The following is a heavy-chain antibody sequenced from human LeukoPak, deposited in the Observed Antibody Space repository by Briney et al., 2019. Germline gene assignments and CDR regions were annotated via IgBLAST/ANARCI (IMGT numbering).Heavy chain of an antibody. CDR2: INYSGST. D-gene: IGHD2-15*01. J-gene: IGHJ4*02. CDR1: GGSISSSVSY. Sequence: SETLSLTCTVSGGSISSSVSYWGWIRQPPGKGLEWIGSINYSGSTYYNPSLKSRVTISVDTSNNQFSLNLSSVTAADSAVYYCARKVVVAAREPYFDYWGQGTLVTVSS. CDR3: ARKVVVAAREPYFDY. V-gene: IGHV4-39*07.